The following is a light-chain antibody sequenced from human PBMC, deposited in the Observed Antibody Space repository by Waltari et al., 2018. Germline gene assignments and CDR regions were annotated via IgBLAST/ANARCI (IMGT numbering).Light chain of an antibody. CDR1: SSNIGNNY. CDR3: ATWDRSLSAGV. CDR2: ENY. V-gene: IGLV1-51*01. J-gene: IGLJ3*02. Sequence: QSVLTQPPSVSAAPGQKVTISCSGSSSNIGNNYVSWYQQVPGAAPKLLIYENYTRPSGIPDRFSGSKSGTSATLGITGLQTGDEADYFCATWDRSLSAGVFGGGTQLTVL.